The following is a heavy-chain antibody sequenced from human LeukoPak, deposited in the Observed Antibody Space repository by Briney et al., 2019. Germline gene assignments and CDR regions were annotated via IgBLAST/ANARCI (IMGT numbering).Heavy chain of an antibody. D-gene: IGHD5-18*01. Sequence: ASVKVSCKASGGTFSSYAISWVRQAPGQGPEWMGRIIPILGIANYAQKFQGRVTITADKSTSTAYMELSSLRSEDTAVYYCALPQYSYNDYWGQGTLVTVSS. J-gene: IGHJ4*02. CDR2: IIPILGIA. CDR1: GGTFSSYA. V-gene: IGHV1-69*04. CDR3: ALPQYSYNDY.